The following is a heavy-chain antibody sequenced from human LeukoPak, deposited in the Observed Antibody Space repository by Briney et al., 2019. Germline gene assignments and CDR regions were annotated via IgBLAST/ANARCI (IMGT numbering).Heavy chain of an antibody. J-gene: IGHJ4*02. CDR1: GFTVSSNY. CDR3: AKQNGAAVISHFDY. D-gene: IGHD1/OR15-1a*01. CDR2: IYSDGST. V-gene: IGHV3-53*01. Sequence: GGSLRLSCAASGFTVSSNYMSWVRQAPGKGLEWVSVIYSDGSTYYMDSVKGRFTISRDNSKNTLYLQMNSLRAEDTAVYYCAKQNGAAVISHFDYWGQGTLVTVSS.